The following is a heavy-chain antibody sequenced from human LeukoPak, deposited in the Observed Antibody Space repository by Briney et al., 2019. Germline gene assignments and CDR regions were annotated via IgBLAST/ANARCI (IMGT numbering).Heavy chain of an antibody. CDR1: GFTFTSSA. V-gene: IGHV1-58*02. CDR3: AAASLLGYCSGGSCFYEAFDI. J-gene: IGHJ3*02. Sequence: SVKVSCKASGFTFTSSAMQWVRQARGQRLEWIGWIVVGSGNTNYAQKFQERVTITRDMSTSTAYMELSSLRSEDTAVYYCAAASLLGYCSGGSCFYEAFDIWGQGTMVTVSS. D-gene: IGHD2-15*01. CDR2: IVVGSGNT.